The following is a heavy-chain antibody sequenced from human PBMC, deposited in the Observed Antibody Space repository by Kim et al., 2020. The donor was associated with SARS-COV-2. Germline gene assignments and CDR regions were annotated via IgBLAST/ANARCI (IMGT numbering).Heavy chain of an antibody. CDR1: GGSFSGYY. CDR2: INHSGST. V-gene: IGHV4-34*01. CDR3: ARNTTDY. Sequence: SETLSLTCAVYGGSFSGYYWSWIRQPPGKGLEWIGEINHSGSTNYNPSLKSRVTISVDTSKNQFSLKLSSVTAADTAVYYCARNTTDYWGQGTLVTVSS. J-gene: IGHJ4*02. D-gene: IGHD1-1*01.